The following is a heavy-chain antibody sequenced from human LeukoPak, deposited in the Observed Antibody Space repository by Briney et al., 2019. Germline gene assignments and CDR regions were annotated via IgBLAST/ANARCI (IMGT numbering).Heavy chain of an antibody. V-gene: IGHV1-2*06. Sequence: ASVKVSCKAPGYTFTGYYMHWVRQAPGQGLEWMGRINPNSGGTNYAQKFQGRVTMTRDTSISTAYMELSRLRSDDTAVYYCARRGYSYGTFDYWGQGTLVTVSS. J-gene: IGHJ4*02. CDR2: INPNSGGT. D-gene: IGHD5-18*01. CDR3: ARRGYSYGTFDY. CDR1: GYTFTGYY.